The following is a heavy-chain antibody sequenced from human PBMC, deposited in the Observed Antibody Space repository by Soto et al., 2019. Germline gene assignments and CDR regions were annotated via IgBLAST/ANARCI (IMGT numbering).Heavy chain of an antibody. D-gene: IGHD3-10*01. CDR2: ISDSGGST. Sequence: GGSLRLSCEASGFTFSSNAMTWVRQAPGKGLEWVSAISDSGGSTYYADSVAGRFTISRDNSRHTLYLQMNSLRAEDTAIYYCAKALGRDFSDFDSWGQRTQVTVSS. CDR3: AKALGRDFSDFDS. CDR1: GFTFSSNA. V-gene: IGHV3-23*01. J-gene: IGHJ4*02.